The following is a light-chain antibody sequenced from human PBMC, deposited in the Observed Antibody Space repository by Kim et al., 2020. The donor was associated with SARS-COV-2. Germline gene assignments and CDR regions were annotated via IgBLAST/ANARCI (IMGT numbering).Light chain of an antibody. CDR3: QQGYST. Sequence: DIQMTQSPSSLSASVGDRVTITCRASQSISTYLNWYQQKPGKAPKLLIYGASKLPSGVPSRFSGSGSETDFTLTISTLQPEDFGTYYCQQGYSTFGQGTKLEI. V-gene: IGKV1-39*01. CDR2: GAS. J-gene: IGKJ2*01. CDR1: QSISTY.